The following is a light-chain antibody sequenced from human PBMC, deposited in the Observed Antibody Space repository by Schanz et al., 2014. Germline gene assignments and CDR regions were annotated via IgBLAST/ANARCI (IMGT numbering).Light chain of an antibody. J-gene: IGLJ2*01. CDR1: SSDVGGYNY. CDR3: CSYVSSSAVL. Sequence: QSVLTQPPSASGSPGQSVTISCTGTSSDVGGYNYVSWYQQHPGKAPKLMIYDVSKRPSGVPDRFSGSKSGNTASLTISGLQAEDEADYYCCSYVSSSAVLFGGGTKLTVL. V-gene: IGLV2-8*01. CDR2: DVS.